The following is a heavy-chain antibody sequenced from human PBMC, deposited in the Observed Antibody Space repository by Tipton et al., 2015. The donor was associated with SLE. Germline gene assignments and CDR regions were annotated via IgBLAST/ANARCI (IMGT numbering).Heavy chain of an antibody. D-gene: IGHD1-26*01. J-gene: IGHJ6*02. CDR3: AGARGGGYYNYYYGMDV. V-gene: IGHV4-34*01. CDR2: INHIGST. CDR1: GGSFSGYY. Sequence: TLSLTCAVYGGSFSGYYWSWIRQPPGKGLEWIGEINHIGSTNYNPSLKSRVTISVDTSKNQFSLKLSSVTAADTAVYYCAGARGGGYYNYYYGMDVWGQGTTVTVSS.